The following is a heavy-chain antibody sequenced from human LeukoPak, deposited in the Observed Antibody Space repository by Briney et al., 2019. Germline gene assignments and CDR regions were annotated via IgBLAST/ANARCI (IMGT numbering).Heavy chain of an antibody. D-gene: IGHD3-22*01. V-gene: IGHV3-66*01. Sequence: GGSLRLSCAASGFTVSSNYMSWVRQAPGKGLEWVSVIYSGGSTYYADSVKGRFTISRDNSKNTLYLQMNNLRAEDTAVYYCARDSGLGYYDSSGYFDYWGQGTLVTVSS. J-gene: IGHJ4*02. CDR2: IYSGGST. CDR3: ARDSGLGYYDSSGYFDY. CDR1: GFTVSSNY.